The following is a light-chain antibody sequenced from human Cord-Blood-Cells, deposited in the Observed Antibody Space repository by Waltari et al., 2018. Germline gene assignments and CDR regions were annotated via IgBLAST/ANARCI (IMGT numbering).Light chain of an antibody. Sequence: DIQITQSPSSLSAAVGDRVTITCRASQGISNYLAWYQQKPGKVPKLLIYAASTLQSGVPSRFSGSGSGTDFTLTISSLQPEDVATYYCQKYNSATWTFGQGTKVEIK. J-gene: IGKJ1*01. CDR3: QKYNSATWT. CDR2: AAS. CDR1: QGISNY. V-gene: IGKV1-27*01.